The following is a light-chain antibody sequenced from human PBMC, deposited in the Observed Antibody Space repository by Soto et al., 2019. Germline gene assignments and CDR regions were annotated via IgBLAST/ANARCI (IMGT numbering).Light chain of an antibody. Sequence: DIQMTQSPSSLSASVGDRVTITCRASQDIRNDLGWYQQKPGKAPKRLIYSASSLQSGVPPRFSGSGSWTEFTLTLSRLQPADFATYYCLQHDSYPRTFGQGTKLEIK. V-gene: IGKV1-17*01. CDR1: QDIRND. CDR2: SAS. CDR3: LQHDSYPRT. J-gene: IGKJ2*01.